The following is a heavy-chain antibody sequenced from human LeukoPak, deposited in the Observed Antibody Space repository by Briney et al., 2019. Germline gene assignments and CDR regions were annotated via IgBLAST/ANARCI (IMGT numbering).Heavy chain of an antibody. D-gene: IGHD5-24*01. CDR3: ARDYKYAFDN. CDR1: GFTFSDYS. V-gene: IGHV3-48*01. CDR2: IGIDSGNT. Sequence: QSGGSLRLSCAASGFTFSDYSMNWVRQAPGKGLEWISYIGIDSGNTNYADSVKGRFTISGDKAKNSLYLQMNSLRVQDTAVYYCARDYKYAFDNWGQGNLVTVSS. J-gene: IGHJ4*02.